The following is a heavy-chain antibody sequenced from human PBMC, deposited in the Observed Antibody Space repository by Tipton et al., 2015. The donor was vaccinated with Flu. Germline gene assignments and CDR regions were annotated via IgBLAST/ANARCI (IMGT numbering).Heavy chain of an antibody. J-gene: IGHJ4*02. Sequence: SLRLSCAASGFTFSTYPMHWVRQAPGKGLEWVAVISYDGKLEYYADSVRGRFTIARDDSNNTLYLQMNSLRPEHTAVYYCARDSGYSSGWGGPCGFWGQGTLVTVPS. D-gene: IGHD6-19*01. CDR3: ARDSGYSSGWGGPCGF. V-gene: IGHV3-30*04. CDR1: GFTFSTYP. CDR2: ISYDGKLE.